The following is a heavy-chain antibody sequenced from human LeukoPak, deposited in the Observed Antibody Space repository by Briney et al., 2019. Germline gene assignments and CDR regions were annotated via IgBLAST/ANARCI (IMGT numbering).Heavy chain of an antibody. J-gene: IGHJ3*02. Sequence: GGSLRLSHAACGFTFSSYAMSWVRQAPGKGLEWVSAISGSGGSTYYADSVKGRFTISRDNSKNTLYLQMNSLRAEDTAVYYCAKDETVLLWFGELLDYAFDIWGQGTMVTVSS. CDR3: AKDETVLLWFGELLDYAFDI. D-gene: IGHD3-10*01. V-gene: IGHV3-23*01. CDR2: ISGSGGST. CDR1: GFTFSSYA.